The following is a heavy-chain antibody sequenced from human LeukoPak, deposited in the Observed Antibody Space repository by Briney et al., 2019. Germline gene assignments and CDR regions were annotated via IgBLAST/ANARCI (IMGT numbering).Heavy chain of an antibody. CDR1: GFTFSSYS. CDR3: ARDLVYYGSGSYSHFDY. J-gene: IGHJ4*02. CDR2: ISSSSSTI. V-gene: IGHV3-48*04. Sequence: GGSLRLSFAGSGFTFSSYSMNWVRQAPGKGLEWVSYISSSSSTIYYIDSVKGRFTVSRDNAKNSLYLQMNSLRAEDTAMYYCARDLVYYGSGSYSHFDYWGQGILVSVSS. D-gene: IGHD3-10*01.